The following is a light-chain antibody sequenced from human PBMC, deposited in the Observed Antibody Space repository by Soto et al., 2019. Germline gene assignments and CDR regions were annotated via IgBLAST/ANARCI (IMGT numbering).Light chain of an antibody. CDR2: WAS. Sequence: DIVMTQSPDSLAVSLGERATINCKSSQSVLLTSNNKNYLAWYQQKPGQTPKVLISWASTRESGVPDRFSGSWSVTDFNLTITRLQADYVAVYYCQRYYTTLTFGGGTKVEIK. J-gene: IGKJ4*01. CDR1: QSVLLTSNNKNY. V-gene: IGKV4-1*01. CDR3: QRYYTTLT.